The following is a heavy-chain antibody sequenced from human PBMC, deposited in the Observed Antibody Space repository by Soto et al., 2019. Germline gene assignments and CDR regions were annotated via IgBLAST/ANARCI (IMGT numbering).Heavy chain of an antibody. CDR2: ISASGATT. J-gene: IGHJ3*02. Sequence: EVQLLESGGNLVQPGGSLRLSCAASGFSFSTYALTWVRQVPGKGLEWVSGISASGATTYYADSVKGRFTISRDNSKNTVFLHMTSLRAEDTALYYCAKWTDTVVEAALAGGAFDIWGLGTTVTVSS. D-gene: IGHD2-2*01. V-gene: IGHV3-23*01. CDR1: GFSFSTYA. CDR3: AKWTDTVVEAALAGGAFDI.